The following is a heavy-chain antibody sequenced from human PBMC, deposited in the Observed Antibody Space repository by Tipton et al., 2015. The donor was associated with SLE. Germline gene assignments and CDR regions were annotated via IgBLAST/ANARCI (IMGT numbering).Heavy chain of an antibody. CDR3: ARDSKKLGSYYVAFDI. CDR2: ISAYNGNT. Sequence: QSGAEVKKPGASVKVSCKASGYTFTSYGISWVRQAPGQGLEWMGWISAYNGNTNYAQKLQGRVTMTTDTSTSTAYMELRSLRSDDTAVYYCARDSKKLGSYYVAFDIWGQGTMVTVSS. V-gene: IGHV1-18*01. CDR1: GYTFTSYG. J-gene: IGHJ3*02. D-gene: IGHD1-26*01.